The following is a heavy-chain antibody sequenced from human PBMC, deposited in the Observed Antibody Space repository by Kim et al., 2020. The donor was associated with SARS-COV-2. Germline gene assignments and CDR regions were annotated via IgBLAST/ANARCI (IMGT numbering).Heavy chain of an antibody. CDR3: ARGTPGSHDY. V-gene: IGHV3-48*03. CDR2: I. D-gene: IGHD1-26*01. J-gene: IGHJ4*02. Sequence: IYYADSVKGRFTISRDNAKNSLYLQMNSLRAEDTAVYYCARGTPGSHDYWGQGTLVTVSS.